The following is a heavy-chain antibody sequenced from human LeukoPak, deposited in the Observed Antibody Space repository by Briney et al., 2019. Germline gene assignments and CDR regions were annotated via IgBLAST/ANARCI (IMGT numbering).Heavy chain of an antibody. CDR3: AGKKGTMVFFDY. D-gene: IGHD4/OR15-4a*01. J-gene: IGHJ4*02. V-gene: IGHV4-59*01. CDR1: GGSISSYY. CDR2: IYYSGST. Sequence: SETLSLTCTVSGGSISSYYWSWTRQPPGKGLEWIGYIYYSGSTNYNPSIKSRVTISVDTFKNQFSLKLSSVTAADTAVYYCAGKKGTMVFFDYWGQGTLVTVPS.